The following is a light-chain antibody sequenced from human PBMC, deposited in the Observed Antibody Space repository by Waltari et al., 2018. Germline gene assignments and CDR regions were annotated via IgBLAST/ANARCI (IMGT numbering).Light chain of an antibody. J-gene: IGKJ1*01. CDR2: LGS. CDR3: MQPLQTPWT. CDR1: HSLLHSNGYYY. V-gene: IGKV2-28*01. Sequence: DIVLTQSPLSLPVTPGEPASIACRSSHSLLHSNGYYYLDWYLQTPGQSPQVLIYLGSNRASGVPDRFSGSGSGTDFTLKISRVEADDVGVYYCMQPLQTPWTFGQGTKVEIK.